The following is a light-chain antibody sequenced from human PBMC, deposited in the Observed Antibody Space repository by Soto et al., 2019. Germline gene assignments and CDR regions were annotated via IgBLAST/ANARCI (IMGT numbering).Light chain of an antibody. Sequence: LTQSPTTLVFSPVETATLSCTTSQRVNTKYLPWYQQSPGPAPRRLIYGTSRRAPASPDRISGSGSGTDFTLTISRLEPEDCALYYCEQYGASPLTFGGGTKVDIK. CDR3: EQYGASPLT. J-gene: IGKJ4*01. CDR2: GTS. V-gene: IGKV3-20*01. CDR1: QRVNTKY.